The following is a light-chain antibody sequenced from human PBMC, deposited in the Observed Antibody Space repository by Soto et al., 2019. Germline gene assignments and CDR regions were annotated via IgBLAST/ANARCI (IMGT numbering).Light chain of an antibody. J-gene: IGKJ4*01. CDR2: WAS. V-gene: IGKV4-1*01. CDR3: QQYYITPLT. Sequence: DIVMTQSPDSLTVSLGERATINCKSSQTVLYSPNNKNFLAWYQQKPGQPPKLLIYWASTRESGVPDRFSGSGSGTDFTLTISSLQAEDVAVYYCQQYYITPLTFGGGTKVDIK. CDR1: QTVLYSPNNKNF.